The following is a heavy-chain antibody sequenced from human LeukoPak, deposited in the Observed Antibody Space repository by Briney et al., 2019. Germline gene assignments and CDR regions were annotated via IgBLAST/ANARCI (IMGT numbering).Heavy chain of an antibody. CDR3: ARDTSGAAAHRRYFDY. J-gene: IGHJ4*02. Sequence: IHYSGSATYNPSLKSRVTISVDTSKNQFSLKLSFVTAADTAVYYCARDTSGAAAHRRYFDYWGQGTLVTVSS. CDR2: IHYSGSA. D-gene: IGHD6-13*01. V-gene: IGHV4-31*02.